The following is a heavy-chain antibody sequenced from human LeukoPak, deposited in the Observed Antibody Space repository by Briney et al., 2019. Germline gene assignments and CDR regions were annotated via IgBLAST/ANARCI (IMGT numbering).Heavy chain of an antibody. V-gene: IGHV4-4*09. CDR1: GGSIGIYY. CDR3: ASRQTYFDY. CDR2: IHTSGST. Sequence: SETLSLTCTVSGGSIGIYYWSWIRQPPGRGLEWIGYIHTSGSTNYNPSRKSRVTLSVDTSKNQFSLKLTSVTAADTAVYYCASRQTYFDYWGQGTLVTVSS. J-gene: IGHJ4*02.